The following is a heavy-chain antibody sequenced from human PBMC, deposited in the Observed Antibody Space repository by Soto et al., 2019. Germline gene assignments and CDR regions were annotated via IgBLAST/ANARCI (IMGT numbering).Heavy chain of an antibody. CDR3: ARDLLAGFFFQAEDG. V-gene: IGHV3-21*01. J-gene: IGHJ6*01. CDR2: ISSSSSYI. D-gene: IGHD6-13*01. Sequence: NWDRPDTGKGLEWVSSISSSSSYIYYADSVKGRFTISRDNAKNSLYLQMNSLRAEDTAVYYCARDLLAGFFFQAEDG.